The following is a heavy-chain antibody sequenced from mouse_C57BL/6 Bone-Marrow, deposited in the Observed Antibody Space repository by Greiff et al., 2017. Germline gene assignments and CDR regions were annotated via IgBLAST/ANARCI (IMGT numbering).Heavy chain of an antibody. CDR2: IDPSDSYT. J-gene: IGHJ2*01. V-gene: IGHV1-69*01. D-gene: IGHD3-2*02. CDR3: ARREELYSSGPGYVDD. CDR1: GYTFTSYW. Sequence: QVQLQQPGAELVMPGASVKLSCKASGYTFTSYWMHWVKQRPGQGLEWIGEIDPSDSYTNYNQKFKGKSTLTVDKSSSTAYMQLSSRTSEDSAVYYCARREELYSSGPGYVDDWGQGTTLTVSA.